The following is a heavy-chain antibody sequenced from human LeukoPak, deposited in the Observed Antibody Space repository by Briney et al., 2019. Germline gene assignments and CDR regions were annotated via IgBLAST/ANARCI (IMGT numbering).Heavy chain of an antibody. V-gene: IGHV3-23*01. Sequence: GGSLRLSCAASGFTVSSNYMSWVRQAPGKGLEWVSGISGSGGSTYYADSVKGRTIISRDNSKNMLYLQVISLRAEDTAVYYCAKDSGGWFDPWGLGTLVTVSS. CDR3: AKDSGGWFDP. D-gene: IGHD3-10*01. CDR1: GFTVSSNY. J-gene: IGHJ5*02. CDR2: ISGSGGST.